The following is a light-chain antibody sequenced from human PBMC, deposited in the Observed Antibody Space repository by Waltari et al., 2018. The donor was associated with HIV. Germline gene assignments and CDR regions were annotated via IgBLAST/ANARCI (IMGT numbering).Light chain of an antibody. Sequence: QSVLTQSPSASGTPGQRVTISCSGSSSNIGSNYVYWYQQLPGTAHKLLLYRKNQRPSGVPDRVSGSKFGTSASLAISGLRSEDEAHYYCATWTDSLSGVVFGGGTKLRVL. V-gene: IGLV1-47*01. J-gene: IGLJ2*01. CDR3: ATWTDSLSGVV. CDR1: SSNIGSNY. CDR2: RKN.